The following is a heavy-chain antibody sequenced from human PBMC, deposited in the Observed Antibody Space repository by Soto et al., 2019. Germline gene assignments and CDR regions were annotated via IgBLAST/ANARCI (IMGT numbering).Heavy chain of an antibody. CDR1: GYTVTSYY. V-gene: IGHV1-46*01. CDR3: ARPDDYDSQIDY. CDR2: INPYSGST. D-gene: IGHD3-22*01. Sequence: ASVKVSCKASGYTVTSYYMHWVRQAPGQGLEWMGIINPYSGSTTYAQKLQGRVTMTRDTSTSTAYMELRSLRSDDTAVYYCARPDDYDSQIDYWGQGTLVTVSS. J-gene: IGHJ4*02.